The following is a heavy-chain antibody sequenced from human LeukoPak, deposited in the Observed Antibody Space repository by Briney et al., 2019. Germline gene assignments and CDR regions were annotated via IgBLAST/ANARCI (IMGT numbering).Heavy chain of an antibody. D-gene: IGHD3-22*01. J-gene: IGHJ4*02. CDR3: ARAPDYYDSSGYYFDY. CDR1: GYTLTELS. Sequence: ASVKVSCKVSGYTLTELSMHWVRQAPGKGLEWMGGFDPEDGETIYAQKFQGRVTITADESTSTAYMELSSLRSEDTAVYYCARAPDYYDSSGYYFDYWGQGTLVTVSS. V-gene: IGHV1-24*01. CDR2: FDPEDGET.